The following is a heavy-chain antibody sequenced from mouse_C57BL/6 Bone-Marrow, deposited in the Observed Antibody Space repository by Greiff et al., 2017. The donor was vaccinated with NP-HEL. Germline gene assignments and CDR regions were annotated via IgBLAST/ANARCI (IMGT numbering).Heavy chain of an antibody. CDR2: IWWDDDK. Sequence: QVQLKESGPGILQPSQTLSLTCSFSGFSLSTFGLGVGWIRQPSGKGLEWLAHIWWDDDKSYNPALKRRLSLSKDTSKHQVFLKSANVDTADTATYYCARIGGGYYGYDHYAMDYWGQGTSVTVSS. J-gene: IGHJ4*01. V-gene: IGHV8-8*01. CDR1: GFSLSTFGLG. CDR3: ARIGGGYYGYDHYAMDY. D-gene: IGHD2-2*01.